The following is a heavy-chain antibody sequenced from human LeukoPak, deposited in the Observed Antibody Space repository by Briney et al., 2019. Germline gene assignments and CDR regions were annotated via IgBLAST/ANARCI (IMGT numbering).Heavy chain of an antibody. CDR1: GGSFSGYY. J-gene: IGHJ4*02. CDR2: INHSGST. Sequence: SETLSLXCAVYGGSFSGYYWSWIRQPPGKGLEWIGEINHSGSTNYNPSLKSRVTISVDTSKNQFSLKLSSVTAADTAVYYCARGLWTSFDYWGQGTLVTVSS. V-gene: IGHV4-34*01. CDR3: ARGLWTSFDY. D-gene: IGHD3/OR15-3a*01.